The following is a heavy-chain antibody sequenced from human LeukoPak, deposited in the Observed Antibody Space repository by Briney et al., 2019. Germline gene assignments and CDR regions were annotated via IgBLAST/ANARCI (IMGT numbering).Heavy chain of an antibody. CDR1: GFTFSSYG. V-gene: IGHV3-23*01. D-gene: IGHD2-15*01. Sequence: PGGTLRLSCAASGFTFSSYGMSWVRQAPGKGLEWVSAISGSAVSTYYADSVKGRFTISRDNSKNTLYLQMNSLRAEDTAVYYCAKGGLTDSVAAPLDYWGQGTLVTVSS. CDR3: AKGGLTDSVAAPLDY. CDR2: ISGSAVST. J-gene: IGHJ4*02.